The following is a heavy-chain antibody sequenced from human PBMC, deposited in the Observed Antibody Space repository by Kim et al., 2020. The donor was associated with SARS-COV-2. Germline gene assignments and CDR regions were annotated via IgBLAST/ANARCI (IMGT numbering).Heavy chain of an antibody. CDR3: ARVIRDVTPGDYYYGMDV. CDR1: GGSISSYY. V-gene: IGHV4-59*13. CDR2: IYYSGST. D-gene: IGHD4-4*01. J-gene: IGHJ6*02. Sequence: SETLSLTCTVSGGSISSYYWSWIRQPPGKGLEWIGYIYYSGSTNYNPSLKSRVTISVDTSKNQFSLKLSSVTAADTAVYYCARVIRDVTPGDYYYGMDVWGQGTTVTVSS.